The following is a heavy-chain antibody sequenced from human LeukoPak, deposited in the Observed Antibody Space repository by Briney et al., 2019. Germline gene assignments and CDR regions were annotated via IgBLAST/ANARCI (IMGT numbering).Heavy chain of an antibody. CDR3: TTDTLRGYCSGGSCYSKH. CDR1: GFTFSNAW. Sequence: AGGSLRLSCAASGFTFSNAWMSWVRQAPGKGLEWVGRIKSKTDGGTTDYAAPVKGRFTISRDDSKNTLYLQMNGLKTEDTAVYYCTTDTLRGYCSGGSCYSKHWGQGTLVTVSS. V-gene: IGHV3-15*01. D-gene: IGHD2-15*01. J-gene: IGHJ4*02. CDR2: IKSKTDGGTT.